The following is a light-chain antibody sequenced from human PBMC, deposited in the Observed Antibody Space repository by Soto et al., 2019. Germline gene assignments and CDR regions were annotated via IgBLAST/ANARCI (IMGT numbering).Light chain of an antibody. J-gene: IGKJ1*01. V-gene: IGKV1-39*01. CDR1: QNIGRY. CDR3: QQSYSIPWT. Sequence: DVQMTHSPSSLSASEGDRVTITCRASQNIGRYLNWYQQKTGIAPKLLISAASNLQSGVPSRFSGSGSGTDFTLTISSLQPEDFATYYCQQSYSIPWTFGQGTKVEI. CDR2: AAS.